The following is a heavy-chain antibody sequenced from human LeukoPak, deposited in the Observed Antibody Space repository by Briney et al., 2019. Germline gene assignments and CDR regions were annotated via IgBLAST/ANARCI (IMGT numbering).Heavy chain of an antibody. V-gene: IGHV3-11*01. CDR2: INMGGINT. D-gene: IGHD1-26*01. CDR3: ATDGAGFDT. CDR1: GFTFNDYY. J-gene: IGHJ5*02. Sequence: GGSLRLSCAASGFTFNDYYMGWTRQAPGKGLEWLSYINMGGINTHHADSVKGRFTISRDNAKKSLYLEMSNRRAEDAAVYYCATDGAGFDTWGEGVLVTVSS.